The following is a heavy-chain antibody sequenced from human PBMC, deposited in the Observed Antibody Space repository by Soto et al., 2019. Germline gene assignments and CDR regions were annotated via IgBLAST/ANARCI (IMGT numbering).Heavy chain of an antibody. CDR3: TKSSGGSSSVGMDY. J-gene: IGHJ4*02. CDR1: GFIFKNYA. Sequence: LRLSCAGSGFIFKNYALNWVRQAPGKGLEWVASITRDGYNKYYADSVKGRFTISRDNSRDTLSLQMTALTIEDSSVYYCTKSSGGSSSVGMDYWGQGTRVTVSS. CDR2: ITRDGYNK. D-gene: IGHD6-6*01. V-gene: IGHV3-30*04.